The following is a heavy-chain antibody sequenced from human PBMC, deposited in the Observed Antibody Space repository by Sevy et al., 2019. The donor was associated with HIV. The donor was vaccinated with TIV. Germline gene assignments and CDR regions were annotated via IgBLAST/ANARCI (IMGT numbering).Heavy chain of an antibody. Sequence: GGSLRLSCAASGFTFSSYAMSWVRQAPGKGLEWVSAISGSGGSTYYADSVKGRFTISRDNSKNTLYLQMNSLRADDTAVYYCAKGMAYCAGDCYSTFDYWGQGTLVTVSS. V-gene: IGHV3-23*01. CDR1: GFTFSSYA. D-gene: IGHD2-21*02. CDR2: ISGSGGST. CDR3: AKGMAYCAGDCYSTFDY. J-gene: IGHJ4*02.